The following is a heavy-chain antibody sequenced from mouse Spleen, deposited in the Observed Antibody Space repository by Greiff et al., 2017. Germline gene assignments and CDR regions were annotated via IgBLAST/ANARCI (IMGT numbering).Heavy chain of an antibody. CDR3: ARRLRYDEDYFDY. V-gene: IGHV1-82*01. CDR2: IYPGDGDT. CDR1: GYAFSSSW. J-gene: IGHJ2*01. D-gene: IGHD2-14*01. Sequence: QVQLQQSGPELVKPGASVKISCKASGYAFSSSWMNWVKQRPGKGLEWIGRIYPGDGDTNYNGKFKGKATLTADKSSSTAYMQLSSLTSEDSAVYFCARRLRYDEDYFDYWGQGTTLTVSS.